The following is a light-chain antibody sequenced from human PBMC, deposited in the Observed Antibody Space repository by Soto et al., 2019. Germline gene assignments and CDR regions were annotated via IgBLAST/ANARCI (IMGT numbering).Light chain of an antibody. Sequence: EIVMTQSPATLSVSPGERATLSCRASQSVSSNLAWYQQKPGQAPRLLIYGASTRATGIPARFIGSGSGTEFTLTISSLQSEDFAVYYCQQYNNWPGTFGQGTKLEIK. J-gene: IGKJ2*01. CDR1: QSVSSN. CDR2: GAS. V-gene: IGKV3-15*01. CDR3: QQYNNWPGT.